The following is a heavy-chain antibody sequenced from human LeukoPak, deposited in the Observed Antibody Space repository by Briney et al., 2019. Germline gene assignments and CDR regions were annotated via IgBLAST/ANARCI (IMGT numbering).Heavy chain of an antibody. CDR3: ARMRGGDPQYYYDSSGYGP. CDR1: GCTFTGYY. D-gene: IGHD3-22*01. J-gene: IGHJ5*02. V-gene: IGHV1-2*06. Sequence: ASVKVSCKASGCTFTGYYMHWVRQAPGQGLEWMGRINPNSGGTNYAQKFQGSVTMTRDTSISTAYMELSRLRSDDTAVYYCARMRGGDPQYYYDSSGYGPWGQGTLVTVSS. CDR2: INPNSGGT.